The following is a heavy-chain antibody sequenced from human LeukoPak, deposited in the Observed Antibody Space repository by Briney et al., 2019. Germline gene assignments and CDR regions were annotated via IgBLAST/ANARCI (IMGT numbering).Heavy chain of an antibody. J-gene: IGHJ4*02. Sequence: GGSLRLSCAASGFTFSSYSMNWVRQAPGKGLEWVANIKQDGSETYYVDSVKGRITISRDNSKNTLDLQMNSLRAEDTAVYYCARRAGAYSHPYDYWGQGTLVTVSS. V-gene: IGHV3-7*03. CDR2: IKQDGSET. D-gene: IGHD4/OR15-4a*01. CDR3: ARRAGAYSHPYDY. CDR1: GFTFSSYS.